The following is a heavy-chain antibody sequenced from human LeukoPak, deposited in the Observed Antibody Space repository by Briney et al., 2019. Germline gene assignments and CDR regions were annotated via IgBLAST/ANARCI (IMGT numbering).Heavy chain of an antibody. CDR3: ARDRYGVRSGSCDY. J-gene: IGHJ4*02. V-gene: IGHV1-8*01. CDR2: MNPNSGNT. Sequence: ASVKVSCKASGYTFTSYDINWVRQATGQGLEWMGWMNPNSGNTGYAQKLQGRVTMTTDTSTSTAYMELRSLRYDDTAVYYYARDRYGVRSGSCDYWGQGTLVTVSS. CDR1: GYTFTSYD. D-gene: IGHD1-26*01.